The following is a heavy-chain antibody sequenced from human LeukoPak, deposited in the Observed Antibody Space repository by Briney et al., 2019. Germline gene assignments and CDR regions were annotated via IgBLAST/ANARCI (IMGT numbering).Heavy chain of an antibody. CDR1: GFTFSRYW. CDR2: ISSDGSST. V-gene: IGHV3-74*01. Sequence: GGSLRLSCAAPGFTFSRYWMHWVRQAPGKGLVWVSRISSDGSSTTYADSVKGRFTISRDNAENTLYLQMNSLRVEDTAVYYCARDVGSGWYHCDNWGQGTLVTVSS. D-gene: IGHD6-19*01. CDR3: ARDVGSGWYHCDN. J-gene: IGHJ4*02.